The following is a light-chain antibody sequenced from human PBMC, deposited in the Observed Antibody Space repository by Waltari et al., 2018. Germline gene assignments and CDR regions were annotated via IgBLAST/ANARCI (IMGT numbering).Light chain of an antibody. CDR1: QSVTRA. CDR2: GAS. V-gene: IGKV3-20*01. CDR3: QHYLRLPVT. J-gene: IGKJ1*01. Sequence: EIVLTQSPGTLSLSPGESATLSCRTSQSVTRALAGYQQKPGQAPRLLIYGASNRATGIPDRCSGSGSGTDFSLTISSLEPEDFAVYYCQHYLRLPVTFGQGTKVEVK.